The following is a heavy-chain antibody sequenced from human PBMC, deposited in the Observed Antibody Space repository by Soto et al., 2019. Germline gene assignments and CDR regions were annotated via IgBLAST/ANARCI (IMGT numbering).Heavy chain of an antibody. V-gene: IGHV3-48*02. CDR1: GFTFSSYS. Sequence: EVQLVESGGGLVQPGGSPRLSCAASGFTFSSYSMNWVRQAPGKGLEWVSYISSSSSTIYYADSVKGRFTISRDNAKNSLYLQMNSLRDEDTAVYYCARDRPADGFGELFRTPKTYEKYYYYYGMDVWGQGTTVTVSS. J-gene: IGHJ6*02. CDR3: ARDRPADGFGELFRTPKTYEKYYYYYGMDV. D-gene: IGHD3-10*01. CDR2: ISSSSSTI.